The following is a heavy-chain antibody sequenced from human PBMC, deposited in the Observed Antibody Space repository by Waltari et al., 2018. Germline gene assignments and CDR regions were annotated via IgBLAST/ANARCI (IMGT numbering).Heavy chain of an antibody. CDR2: INHSGST. CDR1: GGSFSGYY. Sequence: QVRLQQWGAGLLKPSETLSLTCAVYGGSFSGYYWSWIRQPPGKGLEWIGEINHSGSTNYNPSLKSRVTISVDTSKNQFSLKLSSVTAADTAVYYCARRGGREYSSSSEYYYYMDVWGKGTTVTVSS. D-gene: IGHD6-6*01. V-gene: IGHV4-34*01. J-gene: IGHJ6*03. CDR3: ARRGGREYSSSSEYYYYMDV.